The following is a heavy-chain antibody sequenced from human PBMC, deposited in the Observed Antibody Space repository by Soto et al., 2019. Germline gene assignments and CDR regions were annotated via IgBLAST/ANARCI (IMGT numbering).Heavy chain of an antibody. Sequence: PSETLSLTCTVSGGSISSSSYYWGWIRQPPGKGLEWIGTIYYSGTTNYNPSLKSRVTISVDTSHNQFSLKLNSLTAADTAVYYCARTVPYCGGDCHAFGIWGQGTMVT. CDR2: IYYSGTT. CDR1: GGSISSSSYY. CDR3: ARTVPYCGGDCHAFGI. V-gene: IGHV4-39*01. D-gene: IGHD2-21*02. J-gene: IGHJ3*02.